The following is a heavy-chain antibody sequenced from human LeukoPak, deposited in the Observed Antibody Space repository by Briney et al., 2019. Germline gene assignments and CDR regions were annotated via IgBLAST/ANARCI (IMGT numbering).Heavy chain of an antibody. CDR1: RVTFDDYA. J-gene: IGHJ6*02. Sequence: GRSLRLSCAASRVTFDDYAMHSGPQAPGKGVEGGSGISWNSCIIGYADSAKGRFTISRDNDKNSLYLQMNSLRAEDTALYYCATGLRSGYYLYCYYYGMDVWGQGTTVTVSS. CDR2: ISWNSCII. D-gene: IGHD3-22*01. CDR3: ATGLRSGYYLYCYYYGMDV. V-gene: IGHV3-9*01.